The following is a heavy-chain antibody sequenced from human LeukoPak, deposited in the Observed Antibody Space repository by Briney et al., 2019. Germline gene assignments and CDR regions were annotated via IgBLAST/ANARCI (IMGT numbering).Heavy chain of an antibody. D-gene: IGHD2-15*01. CDR3: ARPGRDGSA. V-gene: IGHV5-51*01. Sequence: GESLRISCKGSGYTFTSYWIGWVRQMPGRGLEWMAIIYPGDSDTKYSPSFQGQVTISADKSINPAYLQWSSLKASDTAMYYCARPGRDGSAWGQGTLVTVSS. CDR2: IYPGDSDT. J-gene: IGHJ5*02. CDR1: GYTFTSYW.